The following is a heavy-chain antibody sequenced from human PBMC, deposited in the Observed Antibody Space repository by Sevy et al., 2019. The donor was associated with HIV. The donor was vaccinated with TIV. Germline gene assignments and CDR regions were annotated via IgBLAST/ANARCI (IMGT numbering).Heavy chain of an antibody. CDR3: ARWRGTRVTMMVVVTTGYFDY. CDR2: VTHSGST. V-gene: IGHV4-34*01. D-gene: IGHD3-22*01. CDR1: GGSFNNYD. Sequence: ETLSLTCGIYGGSFNNYDWSWSRQPPGKGLEGIGEVTHSGSTNYNPSLKSRLTMSLDTSQTQFSLKLTSVTAADTAVYYCARWRGTRVTMMVVVTTGYFDYWGQGTLVTVSS. J-gene: IGHJ4*02.